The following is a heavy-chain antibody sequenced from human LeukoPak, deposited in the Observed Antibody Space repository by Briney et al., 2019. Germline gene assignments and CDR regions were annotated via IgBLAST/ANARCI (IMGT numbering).Heavy chain of an antibody. D-gene: IGHD3-9*01. CDR1: GGSISSGSYY. J-gene: IGHJ5*02. CDR3: TRDLSYYDILTGIDP. Sequence: SETLSLTCTVSGGSISSGSYYWSWIRQPAGKGLEWIGRIYTSGSTNYNPSLKSRVTISVDTSKNQFSLKLSSVTAADTAVYYCTRDLSYYDILTGIDPWGQGTLVTVSS. CDR2: IYTSGST. V-gene: IGHV4-61*02.